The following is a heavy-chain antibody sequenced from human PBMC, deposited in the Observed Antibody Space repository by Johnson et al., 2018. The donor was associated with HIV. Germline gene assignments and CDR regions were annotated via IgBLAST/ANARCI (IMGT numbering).Heavy chain of an antibody. J-gene: IGHJ3*02. CDR3: ARDRVEIVGADPDAFDI. CDR2: ISYDGSNK. V-gene: IGHV3-30-3*01. CDR1: GFTFSSYA. D-gene: IGHD1-26*01. Sequence: QVQLVESGGDVVQPGRSLRLSCAASGFTFSSYAMHWVRQAPGKGLEWVAVISYDGSNKYYADSVKGRFTISRDNSKNTRYLQMNSLRAEDTAVYYCARDRVEIVGADPDAFDIWGQGTMVTVSS.